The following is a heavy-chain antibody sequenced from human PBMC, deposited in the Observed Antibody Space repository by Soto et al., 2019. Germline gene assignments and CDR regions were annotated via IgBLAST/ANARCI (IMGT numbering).Heavy chain of an antibody. CDR2: INAGNGNT. V-gene: IGHV1-3*01. Sequence: ASVKVSCKASGYTFTSYAMHWVRQAPGQRLEWMGWINAGNGNTKYSQKFQGRVTITRDTSASTAYMELSSLRSEDTAVYYCARNGNCTNGVCYNRNYYYYRDFWGKGYKVTFP. J-gene: IGHJ6*03. CDR3: ARNGNCTNGVCYNRNYYYYRDF. CDR1: GYTFTSYA. D-gene: IGHD2-8*01.